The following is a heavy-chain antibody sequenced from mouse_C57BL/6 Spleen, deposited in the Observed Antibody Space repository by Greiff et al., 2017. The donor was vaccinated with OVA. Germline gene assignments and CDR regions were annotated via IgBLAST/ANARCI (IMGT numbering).Heavy chain of an antibody. D-gene: IGHD1-1*01. CDR1: GYTFTSYW. CDR3: ARGDYYGSSYENFGV. V-gene: IGHV1-50*01. J-gene: IGHJ1*03. CDR2: IDPSDSDT. Sequence: QVQLQQPGAELVKPGASVKLSCKASGYTFTSYWMQWVKQRPGQGLEWIGEIDPSDSDTNYNQKFKGKATLTVDTSSSTAYMQLSSLTSEDSAVYYCARGDYYGSSYENFGVWGTGATVTVAS.